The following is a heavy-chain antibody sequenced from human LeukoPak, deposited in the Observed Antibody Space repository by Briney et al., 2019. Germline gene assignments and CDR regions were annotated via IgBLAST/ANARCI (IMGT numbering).Heavy chain of an antibody. CDR3: ARRLRIGAAEWFDP. CDR2: LDDSGNT. Sequence: PSETLSLTCSVSSGSVRSNYYSWAWIRQAPGKGLEWVGGLDDSGNTYYNPSLKSRLTMSVDTSKNHFSLNLKSVAVADTSVYYCARRLRIGAAEWFDPWGQGIMVTVSS. V-gene: IGHV4-39*02. J-gene: IGHJ5*02. D-gene: IGHD2-15*01. CDR1: SGSVRSNYYS.